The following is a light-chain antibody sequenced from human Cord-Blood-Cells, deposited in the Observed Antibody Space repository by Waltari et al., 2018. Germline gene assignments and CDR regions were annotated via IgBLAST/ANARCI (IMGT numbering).Light chain of an antibody. J-gene: IGLJ3*02. CDR2: DVS. CDR3: SSYTSSSTWV. Sequence: QSALTQPASVSGSPGQSITISCTGTSSDVGGYNYVSWYQQHPDQAHKLMISDVSNRPSEVSKRFSGSKSGNAASLTISGLQAEDEADYYCSSYTSSSTWVFGGGNKLTVL. V-gene: IGLV2-14*01. CDR1: SSDVGGYNY.